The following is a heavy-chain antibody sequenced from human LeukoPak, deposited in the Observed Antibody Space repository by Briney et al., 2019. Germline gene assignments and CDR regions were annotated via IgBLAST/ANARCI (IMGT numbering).Heavy chain of an antibody. V-gene: IGHV1-2*02. CDR3: ARDPGQLDSPLYYYYMDV. CDR1: GYRFIGYY. Sequence: GASVKVSCKTSGYRFIGYYIHWGRQAPGQGLEWMGWINPNSGCTHYAQKFQGRVTMTRDTSISTAYMELSRLRSDDTAVYYCARDPGQLDSPLYYYYMDVWGKGTTVTVSS. CDR2: INPNSGCT. D-gene: IGHD1-1*01. J-gene: IGHJ6*03.